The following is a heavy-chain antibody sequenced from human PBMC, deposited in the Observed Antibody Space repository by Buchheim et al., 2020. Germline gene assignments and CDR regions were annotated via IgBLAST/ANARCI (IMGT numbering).Heavy chain of an antibody. CDR2: IDPSDYYT. CDR3: ARRSYGYVERYGVGYYFDY. D-gene: IGHD5-18*01. Sequence: EVQLVQSGAEVKKPGESLRISCKGSGYSFTGYWISWVRQMPGKGLEWMGRIDPSDYYTNYSPSFQGHVTISDDKSISTAYPQWSSLKASDTAMYYCARRSYGYVERYGVGYYFDYWGQGTL. V-gene: IGHV5-10-1*03. CDR1: GYSFTGYW. J-gene: IGHJ4*02.